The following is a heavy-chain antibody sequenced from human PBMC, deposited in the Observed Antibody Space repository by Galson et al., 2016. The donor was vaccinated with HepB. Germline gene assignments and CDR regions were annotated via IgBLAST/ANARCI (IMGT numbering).Heavy chain of an antibody. CDR1: GGSVRSGGFY. CDR2: IGYSGDL. D-gene: IGHD3-9*01. J-gene: IGHJ5*02. CDR3: ARASHYNILTGLDT. Sequence: PLSLTCAVSGGSVRSGGFYWNWVRHHPGKGLEWIGYIGYSGDLLYNPSLKGRVVISLAASTNRFYLKLTSVTVADTAVYFCARASHYNILTGLDTWGQGTLLSVSS. V-gene: IGHV4-31*11.